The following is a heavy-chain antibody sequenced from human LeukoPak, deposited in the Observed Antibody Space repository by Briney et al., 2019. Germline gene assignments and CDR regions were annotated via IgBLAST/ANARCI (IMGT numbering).Heavy chain of an antibody. CDR1: GLTFSDHA. D-gene: IGHD3-16*01. CDR2: ISYDGNYN. Sequence: PGGSLRLSCAASGLTFSDHAMHWVRQAPGKGLEWLGVISYDGNYNHYADSVKGRFTVSRDNSKNTVYLHMSSLKPEDTAVYYCARDLGSYGWGNHFDYWGQGTLVTVFS. J-gene: IGHJ4*02. CDR3: ARDLGSYGWGNHFDY. V-gene: IGHV3-30-3*01.